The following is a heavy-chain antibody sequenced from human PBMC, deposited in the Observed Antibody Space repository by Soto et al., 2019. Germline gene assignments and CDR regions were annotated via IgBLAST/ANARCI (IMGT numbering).Heavy chain of an antibody. CDR2: INSDGSST. J-gene: IGHJ6*03. Sequence: PGGSLRLSCAASGFTFSSYWMHWVRQAPGKGLVWVSRINSDGSSTSYADSVKGRFTISRDNAKNTLYLQMNSLRAEDTAVYYCARAGPTVTTLPDKYYYYMDVWGKGTTVTVSS. CDR3: ARAGPTVTTLPDKYYYYMDV. D-gene: IGHD4-17*01. V-gene: IGHV3-74*01. CDR1: GFTFSSYW.